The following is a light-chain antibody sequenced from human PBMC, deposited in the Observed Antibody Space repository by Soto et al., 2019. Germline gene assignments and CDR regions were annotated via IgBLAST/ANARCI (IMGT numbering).Light chain of an antibody. J-gene: IGLJ3*02. CDR1: SSDVGGSAP. CDR2: DVT. V-gene: IGLV2-14*03. Sequence: QSALTQPASVSDSPGQSITISCTGTSSDVGGSAPVSWYQQYPGKAPKLMIYDVTNRPTGVSDRCSGSKSGNTASLTISGLQAEDEADYYCSSYSGSTVVFSGVTK. CDR3: SSYSGSTVV.